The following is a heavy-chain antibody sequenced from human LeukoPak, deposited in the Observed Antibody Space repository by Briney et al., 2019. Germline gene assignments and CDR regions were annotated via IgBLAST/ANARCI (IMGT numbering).Heavy chain of an antibody. CDR2: IHYSGST. Sequence: SETLSLTCTVSGASISSSDYYWDWIRQSPGKGLEWIGNIHYSGSTYYNPSLKSRVTISVDTSKNQFSLRLSSVTAADTAVYYCSGRVFASGRQDYWGQGTLVTVSS. D-gene: IGHD3-10*01. V-gene: IGHV4-39*01. J-gene: IGHJ4*02. CDR3: SGRVFASGRQDY. CDR1: GASISSSDYY.